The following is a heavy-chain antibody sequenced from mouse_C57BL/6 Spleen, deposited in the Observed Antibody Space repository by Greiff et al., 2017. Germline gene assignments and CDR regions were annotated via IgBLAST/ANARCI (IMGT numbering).Heavy chain of an antibody. V-gene: IGHV1-80*01. CDR1: GYAFSSYW. Sequence: VQLQQSGAELVKPGASVKISCKASGYAFSSYWMHWVKQRPGQGLEWIGQINPGNGDTNYNGKFKGKATLTVDKSSSTAYMQLSSLTSEDSAVYFCARELVLEDWGQGTTLTVAS. D-gene: IGHD1-1*01. CDR3: ARELVLED. CDR2: INPGNGDT. J-gene: IGHJ2*01.